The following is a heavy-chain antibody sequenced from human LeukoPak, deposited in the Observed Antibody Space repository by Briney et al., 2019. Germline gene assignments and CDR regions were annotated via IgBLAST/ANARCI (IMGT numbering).Heavy chain of an antibody. V-gene: IGHV4-61*02. CDR1: GGSISSSSYY. Sequence: SETLSLTCTVSGGSISSSSYYWSWIRQPAGKGLEWIGRIYTSGSTNYNPSLKSRVTMSVDTSKNQFSLQLNSVTPEDTAVYYCARDLVNYYGSYYYYYMDVWGKGTTVTVSS. CDR2: IYTSGST. J-gene: IGHJ6*03. D-gene: IGHD3-10*01. CDR3: ARDLVNYYGSYYYYYMDV.